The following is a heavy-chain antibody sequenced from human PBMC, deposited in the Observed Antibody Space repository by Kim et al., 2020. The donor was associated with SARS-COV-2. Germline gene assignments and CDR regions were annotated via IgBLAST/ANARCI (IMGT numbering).Heavy chain of an antibody. CDR3: ARAPLDYGDYATYDY. Sequence: GGSLRLSCAASGFTFSSYAMHWVRQAPGKGLEWVAVISYDGSNKYYADSVKGRFTISRDNSKNTLYLQMNSLRAEDTAVYYCARAPLDYGDYATYDYWGQGTLVTVSS. J-gene: IGHJ4*02. CDR1: GFTFSSYA. D-gene: IGHD4-17*01. CDR2: ISYDGSNK. V-gene: IGHV3-30*04.